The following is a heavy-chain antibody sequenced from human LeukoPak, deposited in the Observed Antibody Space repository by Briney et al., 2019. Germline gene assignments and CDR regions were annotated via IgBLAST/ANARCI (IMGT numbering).Heavy chain of an antibody. J-gene: IGHJ4*02. CDR2: IIPILGIA. CDR3: ARVSLWVTGLYDY. CDR1: RGTFSSYA. Sequence: VASVKVSCKASRGTFSSYAISWVRQAPGQGLEWMGRIIPILGIANYAQKFQGRVTITADKSTSTAYMELSSLRSEDTAVYYCARVSLWVTGLYDYWGQGTLVTVSS. V-gene: IGHV1-69*04. D-gene: IGHD2-21*02.